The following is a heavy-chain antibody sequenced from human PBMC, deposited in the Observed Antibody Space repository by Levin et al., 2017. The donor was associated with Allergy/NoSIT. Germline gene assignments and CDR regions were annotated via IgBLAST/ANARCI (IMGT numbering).Heavy chain of an antibody. J-gene: IGHJ4*02. CDR1: GFTFSSYW. D-gene: IGHD6-19*01. Sequence: GGSLRLSCAASGFTFSSYWMHWVRQAPGKGLVWVSRINSDGSSTSYADSVKGRFTISRDNAKNTLYLQMNSLRAEDTAVYYCASTPRGSSGWSLDYWGQGTLVTVSS. CDR2: INSDGSST. V-gene: IGHV3-74*01. CDR3: ASTPRGSSGWSLDY.